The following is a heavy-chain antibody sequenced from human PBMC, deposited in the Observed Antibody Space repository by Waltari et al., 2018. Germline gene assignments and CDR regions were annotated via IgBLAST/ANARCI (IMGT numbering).Heavy chain of an antibody. D-gene: IGHD2-21*02. V-gene: IGHV4-59*01. CDR2: IYYTGST. CDR1: GCSISGFY. Sequence: QVQLQESGPSLLQPSEPLSLICTVPGCSISGFYWSWVRQPPGKGLDWIGYIYYTGSTNFNPSLKSRVTMSVDTSKNQFSLKLSSVTAADTAFYYCARGGGGDWEWFDPWGQGTLVTVSS. CDR3: ARGGGGDWEWFDP. J-gene: IGHJ5*02.